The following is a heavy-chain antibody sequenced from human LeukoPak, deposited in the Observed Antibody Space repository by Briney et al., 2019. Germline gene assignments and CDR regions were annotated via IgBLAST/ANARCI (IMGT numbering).Heavy chain of an antibody. CDR1: GFTFSSYG. CDR3: ARESNYGY. CDR2: IWYDGSNE. D-gene: IGHD5-24*01. Sequence: GGSLRLSCAASGFTFSSYGMDWVRQAPGKGLEWVAVIWYDGSNEYYADSVKGRFTISRDNSQNTLYLQMNSLRAEDTAVYYCARESNYGYWGQGTLVTVSS. V-gene: IGHV3-33*01. J-gene: IGHJ4*02.